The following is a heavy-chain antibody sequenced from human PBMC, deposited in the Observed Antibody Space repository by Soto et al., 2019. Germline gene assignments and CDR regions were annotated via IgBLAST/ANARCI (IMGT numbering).Heavy chain of an antibody. Sequence: SETLSLTCAVYGGSFSGYYWSWIRQPPGKGLEWIGEINHSGSTNYNPSLKSRVTISVDTSKNQFSLKLSSVTAADTAVYYCASGSSSSGVFDYWGQGTLVTVSS. J-gene: IGHJ4*02. D-gene: IGHD6-6*01. CDR2: INHSGST. CDR3: ASGSSSSGVFDY. V-gene: IGHV4-34*01. CDR1: GGSFSGYY.